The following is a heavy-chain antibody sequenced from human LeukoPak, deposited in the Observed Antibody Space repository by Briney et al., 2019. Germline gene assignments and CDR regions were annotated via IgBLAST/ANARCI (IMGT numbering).Heavy chain of an antibody. J-gene: IGHJ3*02. CDR1: GGSISSYY. V-gene: IGHV4-4*07. CDR2: IYTSGST. Sequence: SETLSLTCTVSGGSISSYYWSWIRQPAGKGLEWIGRIYTSGSTNYNPSLKSRVTMSVDTSKNQFSLKLSSVTAADTAVYYCARGSSERYYDILTGYPSSGAFDIWGQGTMVTVSS. D-gene: IGHD3-9*01. CDR3: ARGSSERYYDILTGYPSSGAFDI.